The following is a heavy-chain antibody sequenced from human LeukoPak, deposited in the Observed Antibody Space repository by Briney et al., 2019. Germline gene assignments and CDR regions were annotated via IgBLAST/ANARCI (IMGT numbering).Heavy chain of an antibody. CDR1: GGSISSSSYY. CDR2: IYYSGST. Sequence: PSETLSLTCTVSGGSISSSSYYWGWIRQPPGKGLEWIGSIYYSGSTYYNPSLKSRVTISVDTSKNQFSLKLSSVTAADTAVYHCARDGTGSSWYNWFDPWGQGTLVTVSS. J-gene: IGHJ5*02. V-gene: IGHV4-39*07. D-gene: IGHD6-13*01. CDR3: ARDGTGSSWYNWFDP.